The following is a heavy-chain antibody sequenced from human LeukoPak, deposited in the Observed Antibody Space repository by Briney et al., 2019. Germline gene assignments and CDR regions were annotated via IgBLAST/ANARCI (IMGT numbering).Heavy chain of an antibody. D-gene: IGHD1-26*01. Sequence: ASVTVSCKASGYTFTSYDINWVRQATGQGLEWMGWMNPKSGNTGSAQRFQGRVTMTRDTSISTAYMELSSLRSEDTAVYYCARVWGAIDYWGQGTLVTVSS. CDR1: GYTFTSYD. CDR2: MNPKSGNT. V-gene: IGHV1-8*02. J-gene: IGHJ4*02. CDR3: ARVWGAIDY.